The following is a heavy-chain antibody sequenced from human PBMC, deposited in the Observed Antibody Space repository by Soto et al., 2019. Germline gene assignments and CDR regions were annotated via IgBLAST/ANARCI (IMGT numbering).Heavy chain of an antibody. CDR2: IDPSDSQT. Sequence: GESLKISCKGSGYSFAGYWITWVRQKPGKGLEWMGRIDPSDSQTYYSPSFRGHVTISVTKSITTVFLQWSSLRASDTAVYYCARDRSGNWNYVERLGGWFDPWGQGTLVTVSS. CDR3: ARDRSGNWNYVERLGGWFDP. J-gene: IGHJ5*02. D-gene: IGHD1-7*01. V-gene: IGHV5-10-1*01. CDR1: GYSFAGYW.